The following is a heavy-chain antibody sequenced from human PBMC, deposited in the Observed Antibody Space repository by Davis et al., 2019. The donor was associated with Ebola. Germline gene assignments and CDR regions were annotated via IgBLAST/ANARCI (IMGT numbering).Heavy chain of an antibody. CDR2: IHNDGSLT. J-gene: IGHJ4*02. CDR3: ARRSSQALD. V-gene: IGHV3-74*01. CDR1: GFTFSIYS. Sequence: PGGSLRLSCAASGFTFSIYSMNWVRQAPGKGLVWISRIHNDGSLTGYADSVKGRFTISRDNAKNSLYLEMNSLRAEDTAVYYCARRSSQALDWGQGTLVTVSS. D-gene: IGHD6-6*01.